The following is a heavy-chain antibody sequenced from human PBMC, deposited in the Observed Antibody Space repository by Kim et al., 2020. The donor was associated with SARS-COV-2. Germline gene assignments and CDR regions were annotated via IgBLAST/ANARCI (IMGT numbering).Heavy chain of an antibody. CDR2: T. V-gene: IGHV1-3*01. D-gene: IGHD2-15*01. J-gene: IGHJ5*02. CDR3: ARGWSATGIDP. Sequence: TKYSQRCQGRVTITRDPSASTVYMARSSLTSEDTAIYYCARGWSATGIDPWGQGTLVTVSS.